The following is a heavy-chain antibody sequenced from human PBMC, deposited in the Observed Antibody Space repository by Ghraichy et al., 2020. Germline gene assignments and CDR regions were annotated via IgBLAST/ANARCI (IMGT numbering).Heavy chain of an antibody. D-gene: IGHD3-3*01. CDR2: IYPGDSDT. V-gene: IGHV5-51*01. J-gene: IGHJ5*02. Sequence: KVSCKGSGYSFTSYWIGWVRQMPGKGLEWMGIIYPGDSDTRYSPSFQGQVTISADKSISTAYLQWSSLKASDTAMYYCARQGPTYYDFWSGFWFDPWGQGTLATVSS. CDR3: ARQGPTYYDFWSGFWFDP. CDR1: GYSFTSYW.